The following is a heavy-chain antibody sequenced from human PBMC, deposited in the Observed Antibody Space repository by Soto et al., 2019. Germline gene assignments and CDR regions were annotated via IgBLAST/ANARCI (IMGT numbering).Heavy chain of an antibody. CDR3: GSEEYGSCSYYVRGHFEY. V-gene: IGHV1-69*02. Sequence: QVQLVQSGAEVKKPGSSVKVSCKASGGTFSSYTISWVRQDPGQGLEWMGRIIPILGIANYAQKYQGRVTITADKSTRTAYMELGGLGSEHTAVYYCGSEEYGSCSYYVRGHFEYLGQRTLVNVSS. D-gene: IGHD3-10*01. CDR2: IIPILGIA. CDR1: GGTFSSYT. J-gene: IGHJ4*02.